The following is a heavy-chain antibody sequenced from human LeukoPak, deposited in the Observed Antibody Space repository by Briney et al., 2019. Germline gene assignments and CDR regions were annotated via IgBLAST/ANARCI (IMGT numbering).Heavy chain of an antibody. CDR3: AKAGAVAGTGGAFDY. V-gene: IGHV3-9*01. CDR1: GFTFSSYA. J-gene: IGHJ4*02. CDR2: ISWNSGSI. D-gene: IGHD6-19*01. Sequence: GGSLRLSCAASGFTFSSYAMSWVRQAPGKGLEWVSGISWNSGSIGYADSVKGRFTISRDNAKNSLYLQMNSLRAEDTALYYCAKAGAVAGTGGAFDYWGQGTLVTVSS.